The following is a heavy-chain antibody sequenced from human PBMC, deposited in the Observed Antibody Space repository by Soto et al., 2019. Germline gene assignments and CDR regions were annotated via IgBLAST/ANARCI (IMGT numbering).Heavy chain of an antibody. Sequence: GGSLRLSCAASGFTFSSYGMHWVRQAPGKGLEWVAVISYDGSNKYYADSVKGRVTISRDNSKNTLYLQMNSLRAEDTAVYYCARPYYDILTGYYNYFDYWGQGTLVTVSS. CDR3: ARPYYDILTGYYNYFDY. V-gene: IGHV3-30*03. D-gene: IGHD3-9*01. CDR2: ISYDGSNK. CDR1: GFTFSSYG. J-gene: IGHJ4*02.